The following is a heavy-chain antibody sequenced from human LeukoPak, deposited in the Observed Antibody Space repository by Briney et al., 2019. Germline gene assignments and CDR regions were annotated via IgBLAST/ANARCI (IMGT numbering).Heavy chain of an antibody. CDR3: ARSYGGNSVPGD. CDR1: GGSMSSYY. Sequence: SETLSLTCTVSGGSMSSYYWSWIRQPAVKGLEWIGRIYTSGSTNYNPSLKSRVTMSVDTSKNQFFLKLTSVTAADTAVYYCARSYGGNSVPGDWGQGTLVTVSS. V-gene: IGHV4-4*07. CDR2: IYTSGST. D-gene: IGHD4-17*01. J-gene: IGHJ4*02.